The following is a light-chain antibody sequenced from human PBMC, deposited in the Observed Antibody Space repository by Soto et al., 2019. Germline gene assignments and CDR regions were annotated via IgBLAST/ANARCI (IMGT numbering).Light chain of an antibody. V-gene: IGKV3-20*01. CDR3: HQYGSSPLT. CDR2: GAS. CDR1: QSVTSSY. Sequence: DIVLTQSPGTLSLSPGERATLSCRASQSVTSSYFAWYQQKPGQAPRLLIYGASSRATGIPDRFSGSGSGTDFTLTISRLEPQDFAMYYCHQYGSSPLTFGGGTKVEIK. J-gene: IGKJ4*01.